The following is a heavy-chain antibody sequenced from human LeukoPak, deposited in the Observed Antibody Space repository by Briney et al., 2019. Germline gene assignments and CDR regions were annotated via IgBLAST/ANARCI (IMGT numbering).Heavy chain of an antibody. CDR2: ISSSGTYI. J-gene: IGHJ4*02. V-gene: IGHV3-21*01. CDR3: ARVPPSSGWYIFDN. Sequence: PGGSLRLSCAASAFTFSSYSMNWVRQAPGKGLEWVSSISSSGTYIYYADSVKGRFTISRDSAKSSLYLQMNSLRVEDTAVYYCARVPPSSGWYIFDNWGQGTLVTVSS. CDR1: AFTFSSYS. D-gene: IGHD6-19*01.